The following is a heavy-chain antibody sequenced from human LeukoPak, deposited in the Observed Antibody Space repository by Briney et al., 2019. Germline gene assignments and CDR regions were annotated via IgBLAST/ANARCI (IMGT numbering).Heavy chain of an antibody. CDR1: GYTFTGYY. D-gene: IGHD3-3*01. Sequence: ASVKVSCKASGYTFTGYYMHWVRQAPGQGLEWMGWINPNSGGTNYAQKFQGRVTMTRDTSISTAYMELSRLRSDDTAVYYCARGRITIFGVVIRRNWFDPWGQGTLVTVSS. CDR2: INPNSGGT. J-gene: IGHJ5*02. CDR3: ARGRITIFGVVIRRNWFDP. V-gene: IGHV1-2*02.